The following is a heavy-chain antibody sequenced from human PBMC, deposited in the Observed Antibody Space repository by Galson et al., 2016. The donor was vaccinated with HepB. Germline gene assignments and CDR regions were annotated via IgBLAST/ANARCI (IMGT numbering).Heavy chain of an antibody. CDR3: ARAGYSESSGYN. J-gene: IGHJ4*01. CDR1: GFTLNTYS. V-gene: IGHV3-74*03. Sequence: SLRLSCEASGFTLNTYSIHWVRHVPGKGLVWVSRINPDGTCTAYADILKGRVTISRDNAKNTVHLQLRSLRVEDTALYYCARAGYSESSGYNWGHGTPVTVSS. CDR2: INPDGTCT. D-gene: IGHD3-22*01.